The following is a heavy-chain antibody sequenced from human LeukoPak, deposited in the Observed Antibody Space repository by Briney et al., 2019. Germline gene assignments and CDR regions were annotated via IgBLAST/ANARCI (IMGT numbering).Heavy chain of an antibody. CDR3: ASSRYTGSYSTIDF. D-gene: IGHD1-26*01. V-gene: IGHV4-59*01. CDR2: ISYSGST. J-gene: IGHJ4*02. CDR1: GGSISSYY. Sequence: PSETLSLTCTVSGGSISSYYWSWIRQPPGKGLEWIGYISYSGSTNYNPSLKSRVTILLDTSKNQFSLKLSSVTAADTAMYYCASSRYTGSYSTIDFWGQGTLVTVSS.